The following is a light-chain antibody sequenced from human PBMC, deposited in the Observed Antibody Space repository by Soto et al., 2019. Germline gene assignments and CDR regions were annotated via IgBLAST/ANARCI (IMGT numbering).Light chain of an antibody. CDR2: LGS. Sequence: DIVMTQSPLSLSVTPGEPASISCMSSQSLLHSNGSNYLGWYLQKPGHSPQLLIYLGSNRASGVPERFSGSGSGTDFTLKISRVETEDVGVYYCMQALQTPTFGGGTKVDIK. CDR3: MQALQTPT. V-gene: IGKV2-28*01. J-gene: IGKJ4*01. CDR1: QSLLHSNGSNY.